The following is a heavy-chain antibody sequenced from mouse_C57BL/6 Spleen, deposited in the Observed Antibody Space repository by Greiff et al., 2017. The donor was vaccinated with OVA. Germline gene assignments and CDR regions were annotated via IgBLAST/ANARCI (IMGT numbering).Heavy chain of an antibody. CDR3: ARSEYYGSSQYFDV. CDR1: GYTFTDYN. CDR2: INPNNGGT. V-gene: IGHV1-22*01. J-gene: IGHJ1*03. D-gene: IGHD1-1*01. Sequence: EVQLQQSGPELVKPGASVKMSCKASGYTFTDYNMHWVKQSHGKSLEWIGYINPNNGGTSYNQKFKGKATLTANKSSSTAYMELRSLTSEDSAVYYCARSEYYGSSQYFDVWGTGTTVTVSS.